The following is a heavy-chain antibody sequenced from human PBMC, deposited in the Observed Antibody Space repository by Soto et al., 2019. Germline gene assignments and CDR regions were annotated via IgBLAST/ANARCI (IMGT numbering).Heavy chain of an antibody. CDR2: IYAGGGT. V-gene: IGHV3-53*01. CDR1: GFTVSTNY. CDR3: ARGAD. J-gene: IGHJ4*02. Sequence: EVQLVESGGGFIQPGGSLRLSCAGSGFTVSTNYMSWVRQAPGKGLEWVSVIYAGGGTDYVDSVKGRFTISRDNSKNTMYLQMNSLRVEDTAGYYCARGADWGQGTLVTVSS.